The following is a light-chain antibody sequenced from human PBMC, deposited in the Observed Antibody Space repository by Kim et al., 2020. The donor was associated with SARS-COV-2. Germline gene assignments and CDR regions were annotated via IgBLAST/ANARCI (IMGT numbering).Light chain of an antibody. CDR1: QRVGSH. V-gene: IGKV3-11*01. Sequence: EIVLTQSPATLSVSPGERATLSCRASQRVGSHLAWYQQKPGQGPSLLIYDASNRATGIPARFSGSGSGTDFTLTISSLEPEDFAVYYCQQRTNWPLTFGGGTKVDIK. CDR3: QQRTNWPLT. CDR2: DAS. J-gene: IGKJ4*01.